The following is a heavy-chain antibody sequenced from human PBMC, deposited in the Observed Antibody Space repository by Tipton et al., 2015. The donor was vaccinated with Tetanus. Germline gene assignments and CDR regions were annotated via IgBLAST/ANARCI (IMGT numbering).Heavy chain of an antibody. CDR2: IYPGDSDT. J-gene: IGHJ1*01. CDR1: GYKFGIYW. D-gene: IGHD3-10*01. CDR3: ARLPKHYSASGST. Sequence: VQLVQSGAEVKKSGESLKISCSGSGYKFGIYWIAWMRQMPGKGLEWMGIIYPGDSDTRYSPSFQGQVTISADKSITTAYLQWTSLKASDTAIYFCARLPKHYSASGSTWGQGTLVTVSS. V-gene: IGHV5-51*01.